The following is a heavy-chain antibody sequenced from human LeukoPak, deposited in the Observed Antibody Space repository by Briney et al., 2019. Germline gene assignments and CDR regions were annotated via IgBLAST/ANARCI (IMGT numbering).Heavy chain of an antibody. CDR1: GFSFSRYE. J-gene: IGHJ4*02. CDR2: IDSRSTTI. CDR3: AGEEYQVLLD. Sequence: GGSLRLSCATSGFSFSRYEMNWVRQAPGKGLEWVAYIDSRSTTIYYADSMKGRFTISRDNAKNSLYLQMNSLRVGDTAIYYCAGEEYQVLLDWGQGILVTVAS. V-gene: IGHV3-48*03. D-gene: IGHD2/OR15-2a*01.